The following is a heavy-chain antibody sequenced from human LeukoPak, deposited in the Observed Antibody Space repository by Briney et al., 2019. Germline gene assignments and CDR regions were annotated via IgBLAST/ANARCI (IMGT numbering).Heavy chain of an antibody. V-gene: IGHV1-2*02. CDR2: INPNSGGT. Sequence: ASVKVSCKASGYTFTGYYMHWVRQAPGQGLEWMGWINPNSGGTNYAQKFQGRVTMTRDTSISTAYMELSRLRSDDTAVYYCARVVAGTNMVYYFDYWGQGTLVTVSS. D-gene: IGHD1-7*01. CDR3: ARVVAGTNMVYYFDY. J-gene: IGHJ4*02. CDR1: GYTFTGYY.